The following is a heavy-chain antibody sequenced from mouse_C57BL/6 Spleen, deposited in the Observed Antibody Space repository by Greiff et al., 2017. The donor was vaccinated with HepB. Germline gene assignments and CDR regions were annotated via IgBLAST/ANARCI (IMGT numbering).Heavy chain of an antibody. Sequence: EVQLQQSGAELVKPGASVKLSCTASGFNIKDYYMHWVKQRTEQGLEWIGRIDPEDGETKYAPKFQGKATLTADTSSNTAYLQLSSLTSEDTAVYYCARRHYYGSSLYFDVWGTGTTVTVSS. J-gene: IGHJ1*03. CDR1: GFNIKDYY. CDR3: ARRHYYGSSLYFDV. V-gene: IGHV14-2*01. D-gene: IGHD1-1*01. CDR2: IDPEDGET.